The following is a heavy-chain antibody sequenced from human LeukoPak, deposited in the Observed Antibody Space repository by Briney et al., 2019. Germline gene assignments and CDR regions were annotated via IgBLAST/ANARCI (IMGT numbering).Heavy chain of an antibody. CDR1: GFAFSSYG. V-gene: IGHV3-33*01. D-gene: IGHD4-11*01. CDR3: ARSYSDGIFDY. J-gene: IGHJ4*03. Sequence: PRGSPCLSRAASGFAFSSYGMHWVCQAPGKGLEWVAVIWYDGSNKYYADSVKGRFTISRDNSKNTLYLQMNSLRAEDTAVYYCARSYSDGIFDYWGQGTMVTVSS. CDR2: IWYDGSNK.